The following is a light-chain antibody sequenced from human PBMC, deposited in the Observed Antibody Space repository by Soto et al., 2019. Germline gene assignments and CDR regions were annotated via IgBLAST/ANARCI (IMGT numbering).Light chain of an antibody. CDR2: GAS. CDR3: QQYDTSPFT. Sequence: EIVLTQSPGTLSLSPGERATLSCRASQSVSSSYLAWYQQKPGQAPRLLIYGASRRATGIPDRFSGSGSGTDFTLSISRLEPEGFAVYYCQQYDTSPFTFGPGTKVDIK. V-gene: IGKV3-20*01. CDR1: QSVSSSY. J-gene: IGKJ3*01.